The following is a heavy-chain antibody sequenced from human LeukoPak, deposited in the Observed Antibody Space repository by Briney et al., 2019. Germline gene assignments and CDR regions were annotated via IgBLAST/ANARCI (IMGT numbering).Heavy chain of an antibody. CDR3: ARGCSSTSCYRY. CDR2: ISSSSSYI. CDR1: GFTFNTNA. D-gene: IGHD2-2*01. V-gene: IGHV3-21*01. Sequence: GGSLRLSCAASGFTFNTNAMSWVRQAPGKGLEWVSSISSSSSYIYYADSVKGRFTISRDNAKNSLYLQMNSLRAEDTAVYYCARGCSSTSCYRYWGQGTLVTVSS. J-gene: IGHJ4*02.